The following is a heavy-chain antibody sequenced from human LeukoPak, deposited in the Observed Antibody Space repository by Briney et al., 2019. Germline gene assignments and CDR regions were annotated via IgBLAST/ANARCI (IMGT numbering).Heavy chain of an antibody. D-gene: IGHD1-26*01. CDR3: ARVSGSYYPGWFDP. CDR1: GGSISSYY. Sequence: PSETLSLTCTVSGGSISSYYRSWIRQPPGKGLQWIGYIDHSGYTNYNRSLKSRVTISVDTSKNQFSLKLSSVTAADTAVYYCARVSGSYYPGWFDPWGQGTLVTVSS. V-gene: IGHV4-59*01. J-gene: IGHJ5*02. CDR2: IDHSGYT.